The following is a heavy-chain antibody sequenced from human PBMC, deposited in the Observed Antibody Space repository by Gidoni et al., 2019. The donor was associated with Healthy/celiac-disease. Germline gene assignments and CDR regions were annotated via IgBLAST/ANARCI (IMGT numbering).Heavy chain of an antibody. CDR1: GGSISSSSYY. CDR3: ARAMVRGLISSGAFGY. Sequence: QLQLQESGPGLVKPSETLSLTCTVSGGSISSSSYYWGWIRQPPGKGLEWIGSIYYSGSTYYNPSLKSRVTISVDTSKNQFSLKLSSVTAADTAVYYCARAMVRGLISSGAFGYWGQGTLVTVSS. J-gene: IGHJ4*02. V-gene: IGHV4-39*07. D-gene: IGHD3-10*01. CDR2: IYYSGST.